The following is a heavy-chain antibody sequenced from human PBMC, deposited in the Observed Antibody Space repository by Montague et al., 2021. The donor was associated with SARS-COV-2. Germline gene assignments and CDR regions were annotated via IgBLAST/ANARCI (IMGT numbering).Heavy chain of an antibody. J-gene: IGHJ6*02. Sequence: SLRLSCAASRFTFSDFWMNWVRQAPGKGLEWVADIKHDGSEKSYVDSVKGRFTISRDNAKNSLYLQMNSLRAEDTAVYYCARGSAGWYAIFDHYGMDVWGQGTTVTVSS. CDR3: ARGSAGWYAIFDHYGMDV. CDR1: RFTFSDFW. V-gene: IGHV3-7*01. CDR2: IKHDGSEK. D-gene: IGHD6-19*01.